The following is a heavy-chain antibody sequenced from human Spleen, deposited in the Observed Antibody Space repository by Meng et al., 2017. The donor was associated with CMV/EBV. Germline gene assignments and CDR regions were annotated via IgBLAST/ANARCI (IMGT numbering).Heavy chain of an antibody. D-gene: IGHD6-13*01. V-gene: IGHV3-23*01. J-gene: IGHJ4*02. CDR2: ISGSGGST. Sequence: GESLKISCAASGFTFSSYAMSWVRQAPGKGLEWVSVISGSGGSTYYADSVKGRFTISRDNSKNTLYVQMNSLRAEDTAVYYCAKGETYTSGWYGSEDYWGQGTLVTVSS. CDR3: AKGETYTSGWYGSEDY. CDR1: GFTFSSYA.